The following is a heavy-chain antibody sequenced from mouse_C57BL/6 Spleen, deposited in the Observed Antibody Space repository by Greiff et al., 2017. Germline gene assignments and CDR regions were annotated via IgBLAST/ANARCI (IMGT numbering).Heavy chain of an antibody. J-gene: IGHJ3*01. Sequence: EVQLQQSGPGLVKPSQSLSLTCSVTGYSITSGYYWNWIRQFPGNKLEWMGYISYDGSNNYNPSLKNRISITRDTSKHQLFLKLNSVTTEDTATYYCARRTGTWFAYWGQGTLVTVSA. D-gene: IGHD4-1*01. CDR2: ISYDGSN. CDR1: GYSITSGYY. CDR3: ARRTGTWFAY. V-gene: IGHV3-6*01.